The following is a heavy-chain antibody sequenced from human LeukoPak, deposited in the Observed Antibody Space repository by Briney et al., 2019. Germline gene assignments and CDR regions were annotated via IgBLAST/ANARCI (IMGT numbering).Heavy chain of an antibody. Sequence: GGSLRLSCAASGFTFSSYGFHWVRQAPGKGLEWVAVIWYDGTNKYYADSVKGRFTISRDNSKNTLYLQMNSLRAEDTAVYYCAGGYCSSTSCYTELFDYWGQGTLVTASS. CDR1: GFTFSSYG. CDR3: AGGYCSSTSCYTELFDY. J-gene: IGHJ4*02. V-gene: IGHV3-30*02. CDR2: IWYDGTNK. D-gene: IGHD2-2*02.